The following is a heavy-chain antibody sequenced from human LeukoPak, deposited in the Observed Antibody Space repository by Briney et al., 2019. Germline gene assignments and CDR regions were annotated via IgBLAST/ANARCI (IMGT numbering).Heavy chain of an antibody. V-gene: IGHV4-34*01. D-gene: IGHD2-2*02. CDR3: ARDRGYCNSTSCYSSLNYYYYGMDV. Sequence: PSETLSLTCAVYGGSFSGYYWSWIRQPPGKGLEWIGEINHSGSTNYNPSLKSRVTISVDTSKNQFSLKLSSVTAADTAVYYCARDRGYCNSTSCYSSLNYYYYGMDVWGQGTTVTVSS. CDR1: GGSFSGYY. J-gene: IGHJ6*02. CDR2: INHSGST.